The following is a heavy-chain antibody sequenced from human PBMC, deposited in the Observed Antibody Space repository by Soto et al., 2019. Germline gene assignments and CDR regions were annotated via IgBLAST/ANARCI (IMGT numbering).Heavy chain of an antibody. CDR3: ARDIGLTYYYDSSGYPGY. CDR2: INPSGGST. D-gene: IGHD3-22*01. V-gene: IGHV1-46*01. CDR1: GGTFSSYA. Sequence: ASVKCYCKDSGGTFSSYAISCVRQAPGQGLEWMGIINPSGGSTSYAQKFQGRVTMTRDTSTSTVYMELSSLRSEDTAVYYCARDIGLTYYYDSSGYPGYWGQGTLVTVSS. J-gene: IGHJ4*02.